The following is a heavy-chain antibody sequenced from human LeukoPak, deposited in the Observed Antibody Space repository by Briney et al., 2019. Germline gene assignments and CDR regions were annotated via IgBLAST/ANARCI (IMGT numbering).Heavy chain of an antibody. CDR1: GFTFSSYW. V-gene: IGHV3-7*01. CDR3: ARDGSGSYYDAVVY. J-gene: IGHJ4*02. CDR2: IKQDGSEK. Sequence: GGSLRLSCAASGFTFSSYWMSWVRQAPGKGLEWVANIKQDGSEKYYVDSVKGRFTISRDNAKNSLYLQMNSLRAEDTAVYYCARDGSGSYYDAVVYWGQGTLVTVSS. D-gene: IGHD3-10*01.